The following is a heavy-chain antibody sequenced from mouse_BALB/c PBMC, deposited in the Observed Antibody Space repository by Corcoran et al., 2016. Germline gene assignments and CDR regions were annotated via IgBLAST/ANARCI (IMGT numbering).Heavy chain of an antibody. CDR1: GFTFVDYA. D-gene: IGHD2-1*01. CDR2: ISWNSGSI. Sequence: EVRLVESGGGLVQPGRSLRLSCSASGFTFVDYAMHWVRQAPGKGLEWVSGISWNSGSIGYADSVKGRFTISRDNAKNSLYLQMNSLRAEDTALYYCAKDLTGNSVLDYWGQGTLVTVSS. V-gene: IGHV5-17*01. CDR3: AKDLTGNSVLDY. J-gene: IGHJ4*01.